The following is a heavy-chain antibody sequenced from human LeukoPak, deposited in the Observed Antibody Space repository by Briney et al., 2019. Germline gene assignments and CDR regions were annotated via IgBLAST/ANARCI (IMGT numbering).Heavy chain of an antibody. D-gene: IGHD2-2*01. CDR3: ARDPRYCSSTSCIDAFDI. CDR1: GFTVSSNY. Sequence: GGSLRLSCAASGFTVSSNYMSWVRQAPGKGLEWVSVIYSGGSTYYADSGKGRFTISRDNSKNTLYLQMNSLRAEDTAVYYCARDPRYCSSTSCIDAFDIWGQGTMVTVSS. V-gene: IGHV3-66*02. CDR2: IYSGGST. J-gene: IGHJ3*02.